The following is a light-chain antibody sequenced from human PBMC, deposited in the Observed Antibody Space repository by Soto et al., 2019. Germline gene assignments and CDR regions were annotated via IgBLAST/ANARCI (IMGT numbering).Light chain of an antibody. J-gene: IGKJ1*01. CDR3: QQYGSAPRT. V-gene: IGKV3-20*01. Sequence: EIVLTQSPGTLSLSPGERAILSCRASQSVSSSFLAWYQQKPGQPPRLLIYSASGRATGIPDRFSGSGSGTDFTLTISSLEPEDSAVYYCQQYGSAPRTFGQGTKVEVK. CDR1: QSVSSSF. CDR2: SAS.